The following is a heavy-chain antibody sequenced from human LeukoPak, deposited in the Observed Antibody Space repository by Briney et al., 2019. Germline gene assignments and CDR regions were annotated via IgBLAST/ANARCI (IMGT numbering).Heavy chain of an antibody. J-gene: IGHJ3*02. CDR3: ARERNYPRSNAFDI. D-gene: IGHD5-24*01. V-gene: IGHV4-59*01. CDR2: IFYSGGT. CDR1: GVSMTNYY. Sequence: PSETLSLTCSVSGVSMTNYYWSWIRQSPGKGLEWIGYIFYSGGTDYNPSLKSRVTISVDTSKNQFSLRLRSVTAADTAVYYCARERNYPRSNAFDIWGQGKRVTVSS.